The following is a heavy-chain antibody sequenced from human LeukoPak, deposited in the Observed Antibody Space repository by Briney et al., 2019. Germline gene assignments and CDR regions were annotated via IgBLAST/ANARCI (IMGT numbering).Heavy chain of an antibody. J-gene: IGHJ4*02. CDR1: GDTVSINSAA. V-gene: IGHV6-1*01. CDR2: TYYRSKWSN. CDR3: AINGFSSGWYEPYYFDN. Sequence: SQTLSLTCAISGDTVSINSAACNWIRQSPSRGLEWLGRTYYRSKWSNDYAVSVKSRITINPDTSKNQFSLQLNSVNPAETAVYYCAINGFSSGWYEPYYFDNWGQGTLVTVSS. D-gene: IGHD6-19*01.